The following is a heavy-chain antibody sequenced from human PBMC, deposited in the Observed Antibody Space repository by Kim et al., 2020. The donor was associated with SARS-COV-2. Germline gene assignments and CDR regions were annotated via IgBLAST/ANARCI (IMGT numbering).Heavy chain of an antibody. CDR1: GGSFSGYY. Sequence: SETLSLTCAVYGGSFSGYYWSWIRQPPGKGLEWIGEINHSGSTNYNPSLKSRVTISVDTSKNQFSLKLSSVTAADTAVYYCARVGRLAVAGFYYFDYWGQGTLVTVSS. V-gene: IGHV4-34*01. J-gene: IGHJ4*02. CDR2: INHSGST. D-gene: IGHD6-19*01. CDR3: ARVGRLAVAGFYYFDY.